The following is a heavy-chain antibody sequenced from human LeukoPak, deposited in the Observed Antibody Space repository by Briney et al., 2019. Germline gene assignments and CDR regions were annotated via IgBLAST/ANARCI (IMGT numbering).Heavy chain of an antibody. V-gene: IGHV3-7*04. CDR2: IKQDDSEK. Sequence: GGSLRLSCAASGFTFTNNWMTWVRQAPGEGLEWVANIKQDDSEKYYVGSVKGRFTISRDNAKNSVYLQMNSLRAEDMAVYYCARGRAIDIWGRGTMVTVSS. CDR1: GFTFTNNW. CDR3: ARGRAIDI. J-gene: IGHJ3*02.